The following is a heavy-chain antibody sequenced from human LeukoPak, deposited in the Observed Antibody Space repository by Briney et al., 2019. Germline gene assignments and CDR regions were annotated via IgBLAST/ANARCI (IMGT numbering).Heavy chain of an antibody. CDR3: ARAGDVRLRFLELYFDY. CDR1: GYTFTSYY. J-gene: IGHJ4*02. Sequence: ASAKVSCKASGYTFTSYYMHWVRQAPGQGLEWMGIINPSGGSTSYAQKFQGRVTMTRDTSTSTVYMELSSLRSEDTAVYYCARAGDVRLRFLELYFDYWGQGTLVTVSS. D-gene: IGHD3-3*01. CDR2: INPSGGST. V-gene: IGHV1-46*01.